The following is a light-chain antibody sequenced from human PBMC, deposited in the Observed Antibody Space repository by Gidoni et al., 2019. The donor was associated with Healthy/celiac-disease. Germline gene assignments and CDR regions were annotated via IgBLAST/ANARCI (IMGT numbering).Light chain of an antibody. J-gene: IGLJ3*02. V-gene: IGLV2-14*01. CDR3: SSYTSSSTPQV. CDR1: SSDVGGYNY. Sequence: QSALTQPASVSGSPGQSLTISCTGTSSDVGGYNYVSWYQQHPGKAPKLLIYDVSNRPSGVSNRCSGSKAGNTASLTISGLQAEDEAEYYCSSYTSSSTPQVFGGGTKLTVL. CDR2: DVS.